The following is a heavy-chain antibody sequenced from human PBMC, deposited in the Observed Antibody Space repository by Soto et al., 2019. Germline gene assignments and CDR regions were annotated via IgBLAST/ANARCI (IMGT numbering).Heavy chain of an antibody. CDR1: GYTFTSYG. V-gene: IGHV1-18*01. CDR2: ISDHNDNT. Sequence: QVHLVQSGAEVRKPGASVKVSCKGSGYTFTSYGIAWVRQAPGQGLEWMGWISDHNDNTNYAQKVQGRVTVTRDTSTSTAYMELRKLRSDDTAVYYCARGRYGDYWGQGALVTVSS. J-gene: IGHJ4*02. CDR3: ARGRYGDY. D-gene: IGHD1-1*01.